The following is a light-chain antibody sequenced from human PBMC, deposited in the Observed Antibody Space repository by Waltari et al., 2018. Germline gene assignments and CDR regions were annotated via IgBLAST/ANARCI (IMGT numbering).Light chain of an antibody. CDR1: SYHIGSNT. CDR2: SNN. V-gene: IGLV1-44*01. J-gene: IGLJ3*02. Sequence: QSVLTPPPSASGTPGQRVTISCSGSSYHIGSNTVNWYQQLPGTAPKLLIYSNNQRPSGVPDRFSGSKSGTSASLAISGLQSEDEADYYCAAWDDSLNAWVFGGGTKLTVL. CDR3: AAWDDSLNAWV.